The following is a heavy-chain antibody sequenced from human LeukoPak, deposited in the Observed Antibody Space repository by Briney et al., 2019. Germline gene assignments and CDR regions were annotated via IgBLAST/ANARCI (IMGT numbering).Heavy chain of an antibody. CDR1: GYTFTNYG. CDR3: ARLNNVGYYDSSGYYT. Sequence: ASVKVSCKASGYTFTNYGFSGVRQAPGQGLEWMGWISAYNGNTNNAQKVQDRVTMTTDTSTSTAYMELRSLRSEDTAVYYCARLNNVGYYDSSGYYTWGQGTLVTVSS. CDR2: ISAYNGNT. D-gene: IGHD3-22*01. V-gene: IGHV1-18*01. J-gene: IGHJ5*02.